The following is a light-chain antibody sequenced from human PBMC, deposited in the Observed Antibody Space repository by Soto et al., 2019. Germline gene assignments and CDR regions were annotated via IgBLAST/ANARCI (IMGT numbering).Light chain of an antibody. CDR1: QSVSSY. V-gene: IGKV3-11*01. CDR3: QQHSNWPVT. CDR2: DAS. Sequence: EIVLTQSPATLSLSPGERATLSCRASQSVSSYLAWYQQKPGQAPRFLIHDASHRATGIPGRFSGSGSGTDFTPTISSLEPEDFAVYYCQQHSNWPVTFGQGTRLEIK. J-gene: IGKJ5*01.